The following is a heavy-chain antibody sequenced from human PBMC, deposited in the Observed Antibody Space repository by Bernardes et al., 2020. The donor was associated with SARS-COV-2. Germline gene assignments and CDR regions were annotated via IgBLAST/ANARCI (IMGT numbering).Heavy chain of an antibody. CDR3: ARLGFREIKGPPGH. CDR1: GGSISSYY. Sequence: SETLSLTRTVSGGSISSYYWSWIRQPPGKGLEWIGYIYYSGSTNYNPSLKSRVTISVDTSKNQFSLKLSSVTAADTAVYYCARLGFREIKGPPGHWGQGTMVTVSS. J-gene: IGHJ3*01. V-gene: IGHV4-59*08. CDR2: IYYSGST.